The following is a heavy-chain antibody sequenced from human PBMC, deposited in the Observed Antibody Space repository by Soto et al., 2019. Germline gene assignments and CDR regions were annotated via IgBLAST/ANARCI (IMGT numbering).Heavy chain of an antibody. CDR3: ARSGTGTYSYYNYNGMDV. CDR1: SGSITSGSHY. D-gene: IGHD1-7*01. J-gene: IGHJ6*02. Sequence: QLHLQESGPGLVKPSETLSLTCTVSSGSITSGSHYWGWIRQPPGKGLEWIGSIYYSGCTFYNPSLKSRVTISVDMSKNQFSLKLSSVTAADTAVYYCARSGTGTYSYYNYNGMDVWGQGTTVNVFS. V-gene: IGHV4-39*01. CDR2: IYYSGCT.